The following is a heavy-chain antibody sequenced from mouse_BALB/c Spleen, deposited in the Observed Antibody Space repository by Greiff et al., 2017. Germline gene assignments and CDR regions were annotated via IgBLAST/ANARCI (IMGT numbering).Heavy chain of an antibody. V-gene: IGHV1-7*01. Sequence: QVQLQQSGAELAKPGASVKMSCKASGYTFTSYWMHWVKQRPGQGLEWIGYINPSTGYTEYNQKFKDKATLTADKSSSTAYMQLSSLTSEDSAVYYCARLWSSFAYWGQGTLVTVSA. CDR3: ARLWSSFAY. CDR2: INPSTGYT. J-gene: IGHJ3*01. CDR1: GYTFTSYW. D-gene: IGHD1-1*02.